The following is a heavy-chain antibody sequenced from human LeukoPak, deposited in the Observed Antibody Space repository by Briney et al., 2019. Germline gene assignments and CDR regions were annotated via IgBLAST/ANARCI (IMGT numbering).Heavy chain of an antibody. V-gene: IGHV3-30*02. Sequence: GGSLRLSCAASGFTFSSYAMSWVRQAPGKGLEWMAFIRYDGSNKYYADSVKGQFTISRDNSKNTLYLQMNSLRAEDTAVYYCARSLIVVVPAPFDYWGQGTLVTVSS. D-gene: IGHD2-2*01. J-gene: IGHJ4*02. CDR1: GFTFSSYA. CDR3: ARSLIVVVPAPFDY. CDR2: IRYDGSNK.